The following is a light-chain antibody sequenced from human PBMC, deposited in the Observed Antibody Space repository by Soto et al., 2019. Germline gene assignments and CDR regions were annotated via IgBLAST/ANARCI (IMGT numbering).Light chain of an antibody. Sequence: QSVLTQPPSVSAAPGQKVTISCSGTFSNIGNHYVSWFQQLPGTAPKLLIYDNDKRPSGIPDRFSASKSGTSATLGITGLQTGDEADYYCGTWDSSLSSVLFGGGTQLTVL. CDR3: GTWDSSLSSVL. V-gene: IGLV1-51*01. CDR2: DND. CDR1: FSNIGNHY. J-gene: IGLJ2*01.